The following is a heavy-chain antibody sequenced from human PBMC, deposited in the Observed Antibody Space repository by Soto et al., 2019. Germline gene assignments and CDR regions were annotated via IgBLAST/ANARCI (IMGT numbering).Heavy chain of an antibody. CDR1: GGSISSYY. Sequence: QVQLQESGPGLVKPSETLSLTCTVSGGSISSYYWSWIRQPPGKGLEWIGYIYYSGSTNYNPSLRRRVTRSVDTSKHRFSLKLSSVTAADTAVYYCARVYGDYPYLDAFDVWGQGTMVTVSS. V-gene: IGHV4-59*01. CDR3: ARVYGDYPYLDAFDV. D-gene: IGHD4-17*01. J-gene: IGHJ3*01. CDR2: IYYSGST.